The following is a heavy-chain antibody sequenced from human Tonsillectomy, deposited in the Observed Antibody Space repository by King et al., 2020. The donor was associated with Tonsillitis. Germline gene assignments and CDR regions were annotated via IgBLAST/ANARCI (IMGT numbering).Heavy chain of an antibody. Sequence: QLQESGPGLVKPSETLSLTCTVSDYSISSDYCWGWIRQPPGKGLEWIGTIYHSGSTYYNPSLKSRVTISVDTSKNQCSLRLSSVTAADPAVYYCAARYSGRFHFDHWGPGTLVTVSS. J-gene: IGHJ4*02. CDR3: AARYSGRFHFDH. V-gene: IGHV4-38-2*02. D-gene: IGHD1-26*01. CDR1: DYSISSDYC. CDR2: IYHSGST.